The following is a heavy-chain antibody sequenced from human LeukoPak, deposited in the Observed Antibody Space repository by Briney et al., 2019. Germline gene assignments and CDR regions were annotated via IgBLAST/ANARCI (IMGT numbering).Heavy chain of an antibody. CDR2: ISGSGGST. CDR3: AKDLGEGRFFSLGY. V-gene: IGHV3-23*01. J-gene: IGHJ4*02. CDR1: GFTFSSYA. Sequence: GGSLRLSCAASGFTFSSYAMSWVRQAPGKGLEWVSAISGSGGSTYYADSVKGRFTISRDNSKNTLYLQMNSLRAEDTAVYYCAKDLGEGRFFSLGYWGQGTLVTVSS. D-gene: IGHD3-3*01.